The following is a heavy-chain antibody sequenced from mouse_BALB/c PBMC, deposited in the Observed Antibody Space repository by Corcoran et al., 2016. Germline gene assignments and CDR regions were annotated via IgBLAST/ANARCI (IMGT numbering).Heavy chain of an antibody. J-gene: IGHJ4*01. CDR1: GYTFSSYW. CDR3: AREGFNYYGNYRSAMDY. D-gene: IGHD2-1*01. CDR2: ILPGSGST. V-gene: IGHV1-9*01. Sequence: QVQLQQYGAELMKPGASVKISYKATGYTFSSYWIEWVKQRPGHGLEWIGEILPGSGSTNYNEKFKGKATFTADTSSNTAYMQLSSLTSEDSAVYYCAREGFNYYGNYRSAMDYWGQGTSVTVSS.